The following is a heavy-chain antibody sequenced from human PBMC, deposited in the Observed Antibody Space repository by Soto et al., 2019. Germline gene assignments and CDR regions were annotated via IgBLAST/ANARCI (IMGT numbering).Heavy chain of an antibody. CDR2: IYSDGNT. V-gene: IGHV3-74*01. J-gene: IGHJ4*02. D-gene: IGHD5-12*01. CDR3: MRGNTGYGNFDY. Sequence: EVQLEASGGGLFQPGGSLRLTCAVSGFSLNNYWMHWVRQRPGKGLVWVARIYSDGNTSYADSVKGLFTISRDNAKNTVSLQMNSLKDEDTAVYDCMRGNTGYGNFDYWVQGTLITVSS. CDR1: GFSLNNYW.